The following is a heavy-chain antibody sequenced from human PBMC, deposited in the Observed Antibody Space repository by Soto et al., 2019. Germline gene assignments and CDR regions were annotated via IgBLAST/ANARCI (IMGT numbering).Heavy chain of an antibody. V-gene: IGHV1-69*13. CDR2: IIPIFGTA. CDR3: ARVAEEVVAATGEEYFDY. Sequence: ASVKVSCKASGGTFSSYAISWVRQAPGQGLEWMGGIIPIFGTANYAQKFQGRVTITADESTSTAYMELSSLRSEDTAVYYCARVAEEVVAATGEEYFDYWGQGTLVTVSS. D-gene: IGHD2-15*01. J-gene: IGHJ4*02. CDR1: GGTFSSYA.